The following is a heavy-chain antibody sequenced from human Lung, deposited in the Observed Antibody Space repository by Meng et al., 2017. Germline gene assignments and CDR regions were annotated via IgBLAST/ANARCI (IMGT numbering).Heavy chain of an antibody. D-gene: IGHD1-1*01. CDR3: TNDRLNH. Sequence: EVQLVESGGGLVPPGGSLRLSGAASGFTFTDHWMHWVRQGPGKGLVWVSRINRDGTKPTYADSVKGRFTISRDNAKNTLYLQMNNLRAEDTAFYYCTNDRLNHWGQGALVTVSS. V-gene: IGHV3-74*02. CDR1: GFTFTDHW. J-gene: IGHJ1*01. CDR2: INRDGTKP.